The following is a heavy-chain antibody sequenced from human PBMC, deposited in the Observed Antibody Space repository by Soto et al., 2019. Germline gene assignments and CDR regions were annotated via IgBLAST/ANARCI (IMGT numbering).Heavy chain of an antibody. CDR1: GGSFSGYY. CDR2: INHSGST. J-gene: IGHJ6*02. D-gene: IGHD3-3*01. V-gene: IGHV4-34*01. CDR3: ARFIFFGVALYYGMDV. Sequence: SETLSLTCAVYGGSFSGYYWSWIRQPPGKGLEWIGEINHSGSTNYNPSLKSRVTISVDTSKNQFSLKLSSVTAADTAVYYCARFIFFGVALYYGMDVWGQGTTVT.